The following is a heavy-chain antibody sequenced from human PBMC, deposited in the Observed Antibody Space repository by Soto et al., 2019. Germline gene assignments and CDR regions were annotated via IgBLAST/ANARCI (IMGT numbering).Heavy chain of an antibody. D-gene: IGHD3-16*01. CDR1: GFIVSNNY. Sequence: EVQLVETGGGLIQPGGSLRLSCEVSGFIVSNNYITWIRQAPGKGLEWVSIIYSGGATYYADSVKGRFTISRDKSKNTVYLQMNNLRAEDTAVYYCARGTGGSRRFDPWGQGTLVTVSS. CDR2: IYSGGAT. V-gene: IGHV3-53*02. J-gene: IGHJ5*02. CDR3: ARGTGGSRRFDP.